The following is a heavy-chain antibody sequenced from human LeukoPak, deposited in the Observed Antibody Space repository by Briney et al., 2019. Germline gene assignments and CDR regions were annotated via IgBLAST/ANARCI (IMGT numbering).Heavy chain of an antibody. V-gene: IGHV3-30-3*01. J-gene: IGHJ4*02. CDR3: ARGGSSGGGYEVDSFDY. CDR2: ISYDGSNK. D-gene: IGHD5-12*01. Sequence: GGSLRLSCAASGFTFSSYAMHWVRQAPGKGLEWVAVISYDGSNKYYADSVKGRFTISRDNSKNTLYLQMNSLRAEDTAVYYCARGGSSGGGYEVDSFDYWGRGTLVTVSS. CDR1: GFTFSSYA.